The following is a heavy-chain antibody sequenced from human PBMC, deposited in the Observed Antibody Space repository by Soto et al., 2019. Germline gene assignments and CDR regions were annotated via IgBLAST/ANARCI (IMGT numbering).Heavy chain of an antibody. CDR2: IGTTGDT. CDR1: GFIFSSYD. J-gene: IGHJ4*02. D-gene: IGHD3-22*01. V-gene: IGHV3-13*04. Sequence: GGSLRLSCSASGFIFSSYDMRWVRQGPGKGLEWVSAIGTTGDTNYAGSVKGRFTISRENAKNSLYLQMNSLRAGDTAIYFCARAIGPTLFDYWGQGALVTVSS. CDR3: ARAIGPTLFDY.